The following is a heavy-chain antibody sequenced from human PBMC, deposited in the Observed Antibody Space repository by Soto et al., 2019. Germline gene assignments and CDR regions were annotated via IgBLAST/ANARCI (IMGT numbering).Heavy chain of an antibody. J-gene: IGHJ3*02. CDR2: INPNSGGT. D-gene: IGHD6-19*01. CDR1: GYTFTGYY. CDR3: ARPSDGPWYSSGWYWGISAFDI. Sequence: GASVKVSCKASGYTFTGYYMHWVRQAPGQGLEWMGWINPNSGGTNYAQKFQGWVTMTRDTSISTAYMELSRLRSDDTAVYYCARPSDGPWYSSGWYWGISAFDIWGQGTLVTVSS. V-gene: IGHV1-2*04.